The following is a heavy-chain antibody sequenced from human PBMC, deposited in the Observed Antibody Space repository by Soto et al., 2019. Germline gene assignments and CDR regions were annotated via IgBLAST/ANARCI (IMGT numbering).Heavy chain of an antibody. CDR1: GYTFTSYG. Sequence: QVQLVQSGAEVKKPGASVKVSCKASGYTFTSYGISWVRQAPGQGLEWMGWISAYNGNTNYAQKLQGRVTMTTDTSTSTAYMELRSLRSDDTAVYYCAIGFLDWLLQTSYTTGFDYWGQGTLVTVSS. CDR3: AIGFLDWLLQTSYTTGFDY. CDR2: ISAYNGNT. J-gene: IGHJ4*02. D-gene: IGHD3-3*01. V-gene: IGHV1-18*01.